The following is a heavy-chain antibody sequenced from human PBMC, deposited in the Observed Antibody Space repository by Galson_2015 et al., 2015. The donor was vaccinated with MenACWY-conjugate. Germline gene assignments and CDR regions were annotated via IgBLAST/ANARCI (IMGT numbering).Heavy chain of an antibody. V-gene: IGHV1-46*01. Sequence: SVKVSCKAPGYMFTGYNIHWVRQAPGQGLEWMGFIRPSAVETDYAQRFQGRGTVTRDTSTGTVYMHLSSLRSEDTAVYYCARARTTGDIGDSFDYWGQGTLVTVSS. CDR1: GYMFTGYN. CDR2: IRPSAVET. J-gene: IGHJ4*02. CDR3: ARARTTGDIGDSFDY. D-gene: IGHD2-8*02.